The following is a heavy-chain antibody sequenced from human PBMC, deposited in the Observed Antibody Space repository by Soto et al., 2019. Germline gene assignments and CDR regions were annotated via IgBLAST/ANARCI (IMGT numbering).Heavy chain of an antibody. D-gene: IGHD6-13*01. J-gene: IGHJ5*02. CDR2: IYYSGST. CDR1: GGSISSGGYY. Sequence: QVQLQESGPGLVKPSQTLSLTCTVSGGSISSGGYYWSWIRQHPGKGLEWIGYIYYSGSTYYNPSLKGRVTISVDTSKNHFSMKLSSVTAADTAVYYCARGGIAADGPNSFDHWGQGTLVTVSS. CDR3: ARGGIAADGPNSFDH. V-gene: IGHV4-31*03.